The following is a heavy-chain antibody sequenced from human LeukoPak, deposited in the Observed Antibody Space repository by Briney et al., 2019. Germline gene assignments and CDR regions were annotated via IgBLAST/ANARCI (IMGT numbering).Heavy chain of an antibody. Sequence: ASVKVSCKASGYTFTGYYMHWVRQAPGQGPEWMGWINPNSGGTNYAQKFQGRVTMTRDTSISTAYMDLSRLRSDDTAVYYCARELAAAGTFYYGMDVWGQGTTVTVSS. CDR3: ARELAAAGTFYYGMDV. J-gene: IGHJ6*02. CDR1: GYTFTGYY. D-gene: IGHD6-13*01. V-gene: IGHV1-2*02. CDR2: INPNSGGT.